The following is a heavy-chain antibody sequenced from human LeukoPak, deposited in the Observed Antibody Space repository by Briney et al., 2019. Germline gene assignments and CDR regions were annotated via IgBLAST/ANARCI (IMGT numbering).Heavy chain of an antibody. CDR1: GFTFSSYE. V-gene: IGHV3-48*03. CDR3: ARDRLWFGELLPFDY. J-gene: IGHJ4*02. Sequence: GGSLRLSCAASGFTFSSYEMNWVRQAPGKGLEWVSYISSSGSTIYYADSVKGRFTISRDNAKNSLYLQMNSLRAEDTAVYYCARDRLWFGELLPFDYWSQGTLVTVSS. CDR2: ISSSGSTI. D-gene: IGHD3-10*01.